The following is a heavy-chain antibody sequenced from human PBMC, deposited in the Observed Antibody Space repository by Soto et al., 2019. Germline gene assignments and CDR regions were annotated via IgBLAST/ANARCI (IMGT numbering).Heavy chain of an antibody. V-gene: IGHV1-46*01. J-gene: IGHJ4*02. CDR2: IDPSSGRT. D-gene: IGHD2-2*01. Sequence: QVYLVQSGAEVKKPGASVKISCKASGYTFRRYFVHWVRQAPGQGLEWMGVIDPSSGRTNDAQKFKDRVTMTEDTSTNTVYMEIISLRPEDTAMYDCGRDVCSSTSCYASSWGQGTLVTVSS. CDR1: GYTFRRYF. CDR3: GRDVCSSTSCYASS.